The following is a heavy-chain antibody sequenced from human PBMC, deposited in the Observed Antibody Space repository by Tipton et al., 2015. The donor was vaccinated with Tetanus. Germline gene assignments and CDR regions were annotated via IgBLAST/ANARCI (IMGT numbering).Heavy chain of an antibody. J-gene: IGHJ4*02. V-gene: IGHV4-30-4*01. CDR3: ARAAGFLGLTHDF. CDR2: IYQTGTT. Sequence: LSCTVSGASFSSGDYYWSWIRKPPGKDLEWIGYIYQTGTTYYNPSLKGRVTISMDRSNTQFSLRLDSLTAADTAVYYCARAAGFLGLTHDFWGRGTLVSVSS. CDR1: GASFSSGDYY. D-gene: IGHD2/OR15-2a*01.